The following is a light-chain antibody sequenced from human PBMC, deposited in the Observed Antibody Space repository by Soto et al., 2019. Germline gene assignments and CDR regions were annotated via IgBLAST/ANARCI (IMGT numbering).Light chain of an antibody. CDR2: DAS. Sequence: EIVLTQSPATLSLSPGERATLPSRARQSVSTRLAWDQQNPGQAPKLLIWDASNRSTGVPARFSGSGSGPDFTLTISSLEPEDFAVYYCQPRSSWITFGQGTRLEMK. V-gene: IGKV3-11*01. J-gene: IGKJ5*01. CDR1: QSVSTR. CDR3: QPRSSWIT.